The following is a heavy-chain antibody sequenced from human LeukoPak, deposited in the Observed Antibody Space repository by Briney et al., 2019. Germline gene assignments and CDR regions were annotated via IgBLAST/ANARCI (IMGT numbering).Heavy chain of an antibody. Sequence: GASVKVSCKASGYTFTSYGINWVRQATGQGLEWMGWMSPNSGKTGYAQKFQGRVTMTKNTSMSTAYMELSSLTSEDTAVYYCARGRESSKLTSGFQSFDWLSDSFDLWGQGTIVTVSS. CDR3: ARGRESSKLTSGFQSFDWLSDSFDL. CDR2: MSPNSGKT. CDR1: GYTFTSYG. D-gene: IGHD3-9*01. V-gene: IGHV1-8*02. J-gene: IGHJ3*01.